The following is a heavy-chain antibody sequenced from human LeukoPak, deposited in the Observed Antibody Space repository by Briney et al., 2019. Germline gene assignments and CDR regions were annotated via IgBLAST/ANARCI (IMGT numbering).Heavy chain of an antibody. Sequence: SETLSLTCAVSGGSISSGGYSWSRIRQPPGKGLEWIGYIYYSGGTNYSPSLRSRVTMSVDTPKNQFSLKLSSVTAADTAVYYCARDKGSGYLDYWGQGTLVTVSS. J-gene: IGHJ4*02. V-gene: IGHV4-61*08. CDR2: IYYSGGT. D-gene: IGHD3-10*01. CDR3: ARDKGSGYLDY. CDR1: GGSISSGGYS.